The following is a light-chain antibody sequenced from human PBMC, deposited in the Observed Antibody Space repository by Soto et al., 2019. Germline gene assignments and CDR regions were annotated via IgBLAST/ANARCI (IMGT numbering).Light chain of an antibody. J-gene: IGKJ4*01. CDR2: GAS. Sequence: EIVMTQSPATLSVSPGERATLSCRASQSVNSNLAWYQQKPGQAPRLLIYGASTRATGIPARFSGSGSGTEFTLTISSLQSEDFAVYYCQQYNGWSLTFGGGTKVEIK. CDR3: QQYNGWSLT. V-gene: IGKV3-15*01. CDR1: QSVNSN.